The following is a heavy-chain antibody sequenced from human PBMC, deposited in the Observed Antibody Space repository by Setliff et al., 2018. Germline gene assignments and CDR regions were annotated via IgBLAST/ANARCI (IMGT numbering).Heavy chain of an antibody. V-gene: IGHV7-4-1*02. CDR1: GYTFTTYA. D-gene: IGHD3-10*01. CDR3: ARASRFGTIKYRGDYYMDV. Sequence: ASVKVSCKASGYTFTTYAISWMRQAPGQGLEWMGRINTNTGNPSYAQGFTGRFVFSLDTSVSTAYLQISSLQAEDTALYYCARASRFGTIKYRGDYYMDVWGKGTTVTVSS. J-gene: IGHJ6*03. CDR2: INTNTGNP.